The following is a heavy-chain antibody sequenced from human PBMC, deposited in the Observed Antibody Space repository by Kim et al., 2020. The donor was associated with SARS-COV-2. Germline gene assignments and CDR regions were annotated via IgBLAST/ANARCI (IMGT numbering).Heavy chain of an antibody. CDR3: SWANRARFKYLANWYF. D-gene: IGHD7-27*01. V-gene: IGHV4-59*01. CDR2: IYNCGSA. CDR1: GGSISSYY. J-gene: IGHJ2*01. Sequence: SETLSLTCTVSGGSISSYYWSWIRHPQGKGMGWVGNIYNCGSANTNPSPKSRVTITVSASTTQYPLTLTPVTVTATAADYCSWANRARFKYLANWYF.